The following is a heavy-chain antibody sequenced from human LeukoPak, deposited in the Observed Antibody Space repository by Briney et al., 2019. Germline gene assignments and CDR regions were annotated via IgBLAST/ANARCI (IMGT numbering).Heavy chain of an antibody. J-gene: IGHJ4*02. V-gene: IGHV1-2*02. CDR2: INPNRGGT. Sequence: ASVKVSFKASGDTFTGYYMHWVRQAPGQGLEWMGWINPNRGGTNYAQKFQGRVTMTRDTSISTAYMELSRLRSDDTDVYYCARVRGYSGYGVLDYWGQGTLVTVSS. CDR3: ARVRGYSGYGVLDY. CDR1: GDTFTGYY. D-gene: IGHD5-12*01.